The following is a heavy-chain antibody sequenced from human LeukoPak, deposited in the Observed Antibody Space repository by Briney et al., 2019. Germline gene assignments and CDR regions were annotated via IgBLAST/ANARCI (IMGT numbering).Heavy chain of an antibody. J-gene: IGHJ4*02. CDR3: ASHTSGYPFDY. CDR2: IYYSGST. V-gene: IGHV4-39*01. D-gene: IGHD3-22*01. Sequence: SSETLSLTCTVSGGSISSSSYYWGWIRQPPGKGLEWIGSIYYSGSTYYNPSLKSRVTISVDTSKNQFSLKLRSVTAADPAVYYCASHTSGYPFDYWGQGTLVTVSS. CDR1: GGSISSSSYY.